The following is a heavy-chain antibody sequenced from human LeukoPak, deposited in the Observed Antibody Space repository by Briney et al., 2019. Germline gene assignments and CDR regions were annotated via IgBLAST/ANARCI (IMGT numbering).Heavy chain of an antibody. CDR2: INPNSGGT. CDR1: GYTFTGYY. Sequence: ASVKVSCNASGYTFTGYYMHWERQAPGPGLEWMGLINPNSGGTNYSQKFQGRVTMTRDTSISTAYMEMSRLRSDDTAVYYCARANGDRRNNAFGNWGQGTMVTVSS. J-gene: IGHJ3*02. V-gene: IGHV1-2*06. D-gene: IGHD4-17*01. CDR3: ARANGDRRNNAFGN.